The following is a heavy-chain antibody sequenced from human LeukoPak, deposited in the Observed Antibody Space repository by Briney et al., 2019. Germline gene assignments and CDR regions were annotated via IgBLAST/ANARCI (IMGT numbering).Heavy chain of an antibody. J-gene: IGHJ3*02. Sequence: GGSLRLSCAASGFTFSSYGMHWVRQAPGKGLEWVAFIRYDGSNKYYADSVKGRFTIPRDNSKNTLYLQMNSLRAEDTAVYYCAKLGCSSTSCYHIWGQGIMVTVSS. CDR2: IRYDGSNK. CDR1: GFTFSSYG. V-gene: IGHV3-30*02. CDR3: AKLGCSSTSCYHI. D-gene: IGHD2-2*01.